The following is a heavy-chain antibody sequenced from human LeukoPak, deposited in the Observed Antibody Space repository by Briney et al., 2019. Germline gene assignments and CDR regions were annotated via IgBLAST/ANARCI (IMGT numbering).Heavy chain of an antibody. CDR2: ISAYNGNT. CDR1: GYTFTSYG. Sequence: ASVKVSCKASGYTFTSYGISWVRQAPGQGGEWVGGISAYNGNTNYAQRLRGRVTMTTDTSTSTASMELRSLTSDDTAVYHCARAGSGSHRRLPAGIDYWGQGTRVTVSS. V-gene: IGHV1-18*01. D-gene: IGHD1-26*01. CDR3: ARAGSGSHRRLPAGIDY. J-gene: IGHJ4*02.